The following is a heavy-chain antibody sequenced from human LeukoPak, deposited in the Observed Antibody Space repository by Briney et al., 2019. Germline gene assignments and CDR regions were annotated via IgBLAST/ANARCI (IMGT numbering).Heavy chain of an antibody. CDR3: ARGMHPMVVTAVGY. CDR1: GGSISSSSYY. Sequence: TSETLSLTCTVSGGSISSSSYYWGWIRQPPGKGLEWIGSIYYSGSTYYNPSLKSRVTISVDTSKNQFSLKLRSVTAADTAVYYCARGMHPMVVTAVGYWGQGTLVTVSS. V-gene: IGHV4-39*01. J-gene: IGHJ4*02. D-gene: IGHD4-23*01. CDR2: IYYSGST.